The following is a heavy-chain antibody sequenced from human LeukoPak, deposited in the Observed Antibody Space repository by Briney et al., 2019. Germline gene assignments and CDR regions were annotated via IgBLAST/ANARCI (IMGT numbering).Heavy chain of an antibody. J-gene: IGHJ4*02. CDR1: GGSISSGDYY. CDR3: ATYTNRLHY. V-gene: IGHV4-30-4*01. Sequence: SETLSLTCTVSGGSISSGDYYWSSIRPPPGKGLEWIGYIYYSGSTYYNPSLKSRVTISVDTSKNQFSLKLSSVTAADTAVYYCATYTNRLHYWGQGTLVTVSS. CDR2: IYYSGST. D-gene: IGHD2-8*01.